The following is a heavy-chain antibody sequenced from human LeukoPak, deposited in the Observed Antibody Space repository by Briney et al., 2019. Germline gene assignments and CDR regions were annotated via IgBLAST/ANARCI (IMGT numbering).Heavy chain of an antibody. J-gene: IGHJ4*02. CDR3: ARHLSGVTGYTYGREIDY. CDR1: GFTFSSYW. CDR2: IKKDGSEK. V-gene: IGHV3-7*01. D-gene: IGHD5-18*01. Sequence: WGSLRLSCAASGFTFSSYWMSWVRQAPGKGLECVANIKKDGSEKYYVDSVKGRFTISRDNAKTSLYLQINSLRAEDTAVYYCARHLSGVTGYTYGREIDYWGQGTLVTVSS.